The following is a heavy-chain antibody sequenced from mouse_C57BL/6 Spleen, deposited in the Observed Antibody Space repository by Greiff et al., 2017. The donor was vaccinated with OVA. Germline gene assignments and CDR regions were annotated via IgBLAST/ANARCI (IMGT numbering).Heavy chain of an antibody. CDR3: AIYYDYPYYAMDY. V-gene: IGHV3-6*01. CDR1: GYSITSGYY. J-gene: IGHJ4*01. Sequence: EVQVVESGPGLVKPSQSLSLTCSVTGYSITSGYYWNWIRQFPGNKLEWMGYISYDGSNNYNPSLKNRISITRDTSKNQFFLKLNSVTTEDTATYYCAIYYDYPYYAMDYWGQGTSVTVSS. CDR2: ISYDGSN. D-gene: IGHD2-4*01.